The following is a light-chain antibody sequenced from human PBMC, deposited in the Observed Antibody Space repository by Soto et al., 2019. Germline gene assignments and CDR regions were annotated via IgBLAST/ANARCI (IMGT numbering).Light chain of an antibody. CDR2: RTS. V-gene: IGLV7-43*01. CDR1: TGAVTSDYY. Sequence: QAVVSQEPSLTVSPGGTVTLTCALTTGAVTSDYYPNWFQRKPGQALRTLIYRTSNKHSWTPARFSGSLLGGKAALTLSGVQPEDEADYYCVLLYGGAWVFGGGTKLTVL. J-gene: IGLJ3*02. CDR3: VLLYGGAWV.